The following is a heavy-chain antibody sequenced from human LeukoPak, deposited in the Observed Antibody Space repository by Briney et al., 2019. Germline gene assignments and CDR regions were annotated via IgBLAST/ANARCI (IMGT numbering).Heavy chain of an antibody. J-gene: IGHJ3*02. CDR1: GFTFCDYY. D-gene: IGHD1-14*01. CDR3: ATARNDAFDI. V-gene: IGHV3-11*01. Sequence: GGSLRLFCAASGFTFCDYYMSWIRQAPGKGLEWVSYISSSGSTIYYADSVKGRFTISRDNAKNSLYLQMNSLRAEDTAVYYCATARNDAFDIWGQGTMVTVSS. CDR2: ISSSGSTI.